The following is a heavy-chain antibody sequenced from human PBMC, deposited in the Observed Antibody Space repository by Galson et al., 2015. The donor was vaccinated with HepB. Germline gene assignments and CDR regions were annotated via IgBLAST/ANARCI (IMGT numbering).Heavy chain of an antibody. V-gene: IGHV3-66*01. J-gene: IGHJ4*02. CDR3: ARAAHSYSSHDS. D-gene: IGHD6-13*01. Sequence: SLRLSCAASGFSITTNYMNWVRQAPGKGLEWVSDLYPTGSAKIADSVKGRFTISRDNTKNTLYLQMSNLRADDTAVYYCARAAHSYSSHDSWGQGTLVTVSS. CDR2: LYPTGSA. CDR1: GFSITTNY.